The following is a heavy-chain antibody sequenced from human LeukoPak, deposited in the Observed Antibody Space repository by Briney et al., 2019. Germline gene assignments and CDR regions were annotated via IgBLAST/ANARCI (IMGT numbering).Heavy chain of an antibody. CDR1: GFTFSNYA. Sequence: GRSLRLSCAASGFTFSNYAMHWVRQAPGKGLEWVAVISYDGSNKYNADSVKGRFTISRDNSKNTLYLQMNSLRAEDTAVYYCAKDGGYCSSTWGLCDYGMDVWGQGTTVTVSS. V-gene: IGHV3-30*18. D-gene: IGHD2-2*01. CDR2: ISYDGSNK. J-gene: IGHJ6*02. CDR3: AKDGGYCSSTWGLCDYGMDV.